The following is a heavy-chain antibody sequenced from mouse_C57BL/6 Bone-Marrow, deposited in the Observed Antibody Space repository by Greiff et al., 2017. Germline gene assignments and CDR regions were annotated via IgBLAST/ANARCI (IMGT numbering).Heavy chain of an antibody. CDR2: ISDGGSYT. V-gene: IGHV5-4*01. Sequence: EVKLQESGGGLVKPGGSLKLSCAASGFTFSSYAMSWVRQTPEKRLEWVATISDGGSYTYYPDNVKGRFTISRDNAKNNLYLQMSHLKSEDTAMYYCARDCEQYAMDYWGQGTSVTVSS. J-gene: IGHJ4*01. CDR1: GFTFSSYA. CDR3: ARDCEQYAMDY.